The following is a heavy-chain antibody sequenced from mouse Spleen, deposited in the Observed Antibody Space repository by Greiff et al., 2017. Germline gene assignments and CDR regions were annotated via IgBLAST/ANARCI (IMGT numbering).Heavy chain of an antibody. J-gene: IGHJ4*01. CDR2: ISSGGGNT. D-gene: IGHD2-4*01. Sequence: EVKLVESGGGLVKLGGSLKLSCAASGFTFSSYAMSWVRQTPEKRLEWVATISSGGGNTYYPDSVKGRFTISRDNAKNTLYLQMSSLKSEDTAMYYCARHGISEAYAMDYWGQGTSVTVSS. CDR3: ARHGISEAYAMDY. V-gene: IGHV5-9*04. CDR1: GFTFSSYA.